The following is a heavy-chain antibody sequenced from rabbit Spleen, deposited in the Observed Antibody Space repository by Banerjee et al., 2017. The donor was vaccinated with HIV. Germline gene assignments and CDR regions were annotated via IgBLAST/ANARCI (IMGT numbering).Heavy chain of an antibody. CDR2: SYLGDEIT. Sequence: QQQLEESGGGLVKPGGTLTLTCKASGIDFSSGYDMCWFRQAPGKGLELIGCSYLGDEITDYAPWANGRFTISKTSSTTVTLQMTSLTVADTAPYFCARGSATMTLVIAGSYLKLWGQGTLVTVS. D-gene: IGHD2-1*01. CDR3: ARGSATMTLVIAGSYLKL. J-gene: IGHJ4*01. CDR1: GIDFSSGYD. V-gene: IGHV1S45*01.